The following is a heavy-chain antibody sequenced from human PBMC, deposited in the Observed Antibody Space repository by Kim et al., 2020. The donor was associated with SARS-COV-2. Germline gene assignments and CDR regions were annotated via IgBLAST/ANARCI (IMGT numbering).Heavy chain of an antibody. D-gene: IGHD5-12*01. CDR2: IIPILGIA. V-gene: IGHV1-69*04. J-gene: IGHJ6*02. CDR3: AGGIVATISRYYGMDV. Sequence: SVKVSCKASGGTFSSYAISWVRQAPGQGLEWMGRIIPILGIANYAQKFQGRVTITADKSTSTAYMELSSLRSEDTAVYYCAGGIVATISRYYGMDVWGQGTTVTVSS. CDR1: GGTFSSYA.